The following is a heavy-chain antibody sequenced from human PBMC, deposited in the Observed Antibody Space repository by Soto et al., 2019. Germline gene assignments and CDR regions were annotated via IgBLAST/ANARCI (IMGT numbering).Heavy chain of an antibody. J-gene: IGHJ5*02. CDR2: ISSSGGRA. V-gene: IGHV3-23*01. D-gene: IGHD2-15*01. Sequence: EVQLLESGGGLVQPGGSLRLSCATSGFSFSSYTMSWVRQAPGKGLEWVSAISSSGGRASYAASVKGRFTVSRDNAKNTLYLQMNSLRAEDTAVYYCARALRNCSGGSCDFNWFDPWGQGTLVTVSS. CDR1: GFSFSSYT. CDR3: ARALRNCSGGSCDFNWFDP.